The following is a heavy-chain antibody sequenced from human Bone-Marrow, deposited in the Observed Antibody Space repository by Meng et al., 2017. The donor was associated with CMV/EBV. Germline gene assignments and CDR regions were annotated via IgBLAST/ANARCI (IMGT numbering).Heavy chain of an antibody. J-gene: IGHJ4*02. V-gene: IGHV4-39*01. Sequence: SETLSLTCTVSGGSISSSSYYWGWIRQPPGKGLEWIGSIYYSGSTYYNPTLKSRVTISVDTSKNQCSLKLSSVTAADTAVYSCARPIREYYYESKGSYFDYWGQGTMVTVSS. CDR3: ARPIREYYYESKGSYFDY. D-gene: IGHD3-22*01. CDR1: GGSISSSSYY. CDR2: IYYSGST.